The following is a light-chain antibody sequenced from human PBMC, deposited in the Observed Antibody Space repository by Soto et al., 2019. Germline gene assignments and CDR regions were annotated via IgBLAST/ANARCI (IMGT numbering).Light chain of an antibody. CDR1: QSVSSSF. CDR2: STS. J-gene: IGKJ2*01. CDR3: QQYDSSHT. V-gene: IGKV3-20*01. Sequence: EIVLTQSPGTLSLSPGERAALSCRASQSVSSSFLAWYQQKPGQAPRLLIYSTSSRATGIPDRFSGSGSGTDFTLTISRLEPEDFAIYYCQQYDSSHTFGQGTKLEIK.